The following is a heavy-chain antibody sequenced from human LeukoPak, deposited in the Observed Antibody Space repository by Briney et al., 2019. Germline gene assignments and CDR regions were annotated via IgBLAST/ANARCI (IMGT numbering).Heavy chain of an antibody. Sequence: GGSLRLSCAASGFTFSITYMAWVRQAPGKGLEWVGVIYSGGNTYYADSVKGRFTISRDNAKNSLYLQMNSLRAEDTAVYFCARDQRRGDGIDYWGQGTLVTVSS. J-gene: IGHJ4*02. CDR3: ARDQRRGDGIDY. CDR2: IYSGGNT. D-gene: IGHD2-21*01. CDR1: GFTFSITY. V-gene: IGHV3-66*01.